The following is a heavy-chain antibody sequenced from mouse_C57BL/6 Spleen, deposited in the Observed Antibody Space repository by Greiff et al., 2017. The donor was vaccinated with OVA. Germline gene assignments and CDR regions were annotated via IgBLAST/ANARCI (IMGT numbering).Heavy chain of an antibody. J-gene: IGHJ2*01. CDR3: AREDYSNLFDY. V-gene: IGHV5-4*01. Sequence: EVKLVESGGGLVKPGGSLKLSCAASGFTFSSYAMSWVRQTPEKRLGWVATISDGGSYTYYPDNVKGRFTISIDNAKNNLYLQMSHLKSEDTAMYYCAREDYSNLFDYWGQGTTLTVSS. CDR2: ISDGGSYT. D-gene: IGHD2-5*01. CDR1: GFTFSSYA.